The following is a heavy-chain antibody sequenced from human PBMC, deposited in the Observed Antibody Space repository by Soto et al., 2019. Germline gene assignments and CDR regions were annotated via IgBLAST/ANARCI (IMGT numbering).Heavy chain of an antibody. Sequence: QVKLVESGGGVVQPGRSLRLSCAASGFPFSSFGMHWVRQGPGKGLEWVAVISSEGKNKFYADSVMGRFTISRDNSKNTLSLKIESLRTDDTAVYYCAKDFYNDSISNWFDPWGQGTLGTVSS. J-gene: IGHJ5*02. CDR3: AKDFYNDSISNWFDP. CDR2: ISSEGKNK. V-gene: IGHV3-30*18. D-gene: IGHD3-22*01. CDR1: GFPFSSFG.